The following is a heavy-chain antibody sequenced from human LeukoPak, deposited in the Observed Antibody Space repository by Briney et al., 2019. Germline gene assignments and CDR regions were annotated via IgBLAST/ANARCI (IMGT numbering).Heavy chain of an antibody. D-gene: IGHD6-13*01. CDR1: GGSFSGYY. Sequence: SETLSLTCAVYGGSFSGYYWSWIRQPPGKGLEWIGEINHSGSTNYNPSLKSRVTISVDTSKNQFSLKLSSVTAADTAVYYCAGTGYSSSWTNFDYWGQGTLVTVSS. CDR3: AGTGYSSSWTNFDY. V-gene: IGHV4-34*01. J-gene: IGHJ4*02. CDR2: INHSGST.